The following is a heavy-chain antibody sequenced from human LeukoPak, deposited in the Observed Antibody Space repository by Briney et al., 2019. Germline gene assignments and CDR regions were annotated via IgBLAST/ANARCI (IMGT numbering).Heavy chain of an antibody. V-gene: IGHV3-74*01. Sequence: GGSLRLSCAASGFTFRSYWMHWVRQAPGEGLVWVSRIKSDGSSITYAESVKGRFTISRDNAKNTLYLQMDSLRAEDTAVYYCATDYAGNSLWYYYGLGVWGQGTTVTVSS. CDR2: IKSDGSSI. J-gene: IGHJ6*02. CDR3: ATDYAGNSLWYYYGLGV. D-gene: IGHD4-23*01. CDR1: GFTFRSYW.